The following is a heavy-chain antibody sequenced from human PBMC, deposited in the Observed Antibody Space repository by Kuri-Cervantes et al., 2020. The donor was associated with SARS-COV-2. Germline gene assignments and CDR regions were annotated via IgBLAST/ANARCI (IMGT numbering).Heavy chain of an antibody. CDR3: ARRSGYCSSTSCYFFDY. J-gene: IGHJ4*02. Sequence: SETLSLTCAFSGYSISSGYYWGWIRQPPGKGLEWIGSIYHSGSTYYNPSLKSRVTISVDTSKNQFSLKLSSVTAADTAVYYCARRSGYCSSTSCYFFDYWGQGTLVTVSS. D-gene: IGHD2-2*01. CDR1: GYSISSGYY. V-gene: IGHV4-38-2*01. CDR2: IYHSGST.